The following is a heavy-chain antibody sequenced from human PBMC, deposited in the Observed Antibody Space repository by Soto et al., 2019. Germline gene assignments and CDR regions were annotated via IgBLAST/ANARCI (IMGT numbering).Heavy chain of an antibody. V-gene: IGHV3-23*01. Sequence: GGSLRLSCAASGFTFSHSAMSWVRQAPGKGLEWVAAISGTGGAAYYADSVKGRFTISRDNSRNTLFLQMNSLRVDDTAIYHCAKPEEVVRGFDFWGLGTLVTVSS. J-gene: IGHJ4*02. CDR2: ISGTGGAA. CDR3: AKPEEVVRGFDF. D-gene: IGHD3-10*01. CDR1: GFTFSHSA.